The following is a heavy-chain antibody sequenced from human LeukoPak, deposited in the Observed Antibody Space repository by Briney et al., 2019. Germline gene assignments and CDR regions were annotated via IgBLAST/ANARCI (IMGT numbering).Heavy chain of an antibody. V-gene: IGHV3-30*04. D-gene: IGHD3-3*01. CDR2: ISYDGSNK. CDR3: ARGLHYDFWSGYRDY. J-gene: IGHJ4*02. Sequence: VGSLRLSCAASGFTFSSYAMHWVRQAPGKGLEWVAVISYDGSNKYYADSVKGRFTISRDNSKNTLYLQMNSLRAEDTAVYYCARGLHYDFWSGYRDYWGQGTLVTVSS. CDR1: GFTFSSYA.